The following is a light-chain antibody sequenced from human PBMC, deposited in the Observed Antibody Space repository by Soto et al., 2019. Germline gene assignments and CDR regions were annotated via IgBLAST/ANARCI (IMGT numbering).Light chain of an antibody. CDR3: QVWDISSNHVV. CDR2: YDS. Sequence: SYELTQPPSVTVAPGKTARITCGGNNIGSKSVHWYQQKAGQAPILAMYYDSDRPSGIPERFSGSNSGNTATLTISTVEAGDEADYYCQVWDISSNHVVFGGGTNLTVL. J-gene: IGLJ2*01. CDR1: NIGSKS. V-gene: IGLV3-21*04.